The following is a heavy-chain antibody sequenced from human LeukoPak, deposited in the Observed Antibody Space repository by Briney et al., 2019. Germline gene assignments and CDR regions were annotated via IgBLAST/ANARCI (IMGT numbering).Heavy chain of an antibody. CDR1: GFTFSSYG. V-gene: IGHV3-23*01. J-gene: IGHJ3*01. CDR2: ISGSGGST. D-gene: IGHD1-26*01. Sequence: GGTLRLSCAASGFTFSSYGMSWVRQAPGKGLEWVSAISGSGGSTYYADSVKGRFTISRDNSKNTVYLQMGSLRPEDMAVYYCARDRGIVGAVPTADAFDVWGRGTMVTVSS. CDR3: ARDRGIVGAVPTADAFDV.